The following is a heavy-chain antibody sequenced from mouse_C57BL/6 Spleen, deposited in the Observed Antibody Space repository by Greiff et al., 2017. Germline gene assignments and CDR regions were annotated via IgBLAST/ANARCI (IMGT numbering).Heavy chain of an antibody. V-gene: IGHV5-17*01. J-gene: IGHJ4*01. CDR2: ISSGSSTI. CDR1: GFTFSDYG. Sequence: EVKLVESGGGLVKPGGSLKLSCAASGFTFSDYGMHWVRQAPEKGLEWVAYISSGSSTIYSADTVKGRFTISRANAKNTLFLQMTSLRSEDTAMYYCARPHYYGSSYFYAMDYWGQGTSVTVSS. D-gene: IGHD1-1*01. CDR3: ARPHYYGSSYFYAMDY.